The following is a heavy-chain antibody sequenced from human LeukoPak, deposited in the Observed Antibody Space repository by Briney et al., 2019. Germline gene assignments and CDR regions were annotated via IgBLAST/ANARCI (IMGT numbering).Heavy chain of an antibody. CDR3: AREGWFVRAQWLVYSYWFDP. Sequence: GASVKVSCKASGYTFTSYYMHWVRQAPGQGLEWMGIINPSGGSTSYAQKFQGRVTMTRDTSTSTVYMELSSLRSEDTAVYYCAREGWFVRAQWLVYSYWFDPWGQGTLVTVSS. CDR2: INPSGGST. CDR1: GYTFTSYY. D-gene: IGHD6-19*01. J-gene: IGHJ5*02. V-gene: IGHV1-46*01.